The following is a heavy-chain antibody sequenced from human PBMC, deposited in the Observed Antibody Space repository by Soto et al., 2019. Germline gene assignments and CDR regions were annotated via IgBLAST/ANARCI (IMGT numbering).Heavy chain of an antibody. CDR1: GFSLTTSGVG. J-gene: IGHJ4*02. V-gene: IGHV2-5*02. D-gene: IGHD3-3*01. Sequence: QITLNESGPTVVKPAETLTLTCTFSGFSLTTSGVGVGWVRQSPGKAPEGLALIYWDDDKGYSASLKSTLTITNDTSKNQVVLTLASVDPADTATYYCAHRILRTVFGLVTTTAIYFDFWGQGTPVVVSS. CDR3: AHRILRTVFGLVTTTAIYFDF. CDR2: IYWDDDK.